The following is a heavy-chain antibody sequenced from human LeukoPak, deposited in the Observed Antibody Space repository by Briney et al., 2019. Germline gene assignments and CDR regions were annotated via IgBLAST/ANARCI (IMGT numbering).Heavy chain of an antibody. D-gene: IGHD2-2*01. J-gene: IGHJ4*02. CDR3: VGSIYCPRTSGCLGY. CDR1: GGSISGTNW. V-gene: IGHV4-4*02. CDR2: IYHSGTT. Sequence: PSGTLSLTCAVSGGSISGTNWWSWVRQPPGKGLEWIAEIYHSGTTTYNPSLESRVTISMDRSSNQFSLQLSSVTAADTAMYYCVGSIYCPRTSGCLGYWGQGTLVTVSS.